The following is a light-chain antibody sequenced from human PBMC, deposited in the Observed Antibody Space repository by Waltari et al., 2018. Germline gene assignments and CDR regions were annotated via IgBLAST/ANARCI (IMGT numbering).Light chain of an antibody. Sequence: TQSPATLSLSPGERATLSCRASQSVSNSLAWYRQKPGQAPSLLIYDASTRAAGIPDRFSGSGSGTDFTLTISSLEPEDFAVYYCQLRTGWPMTFGQGTRLEIK. J-gene: IGKJ5*01. CDR1: QSVSNS. CDR2: DAS. V-gene: IGKV3-11*01. CDR3: QLRTGWPMT.